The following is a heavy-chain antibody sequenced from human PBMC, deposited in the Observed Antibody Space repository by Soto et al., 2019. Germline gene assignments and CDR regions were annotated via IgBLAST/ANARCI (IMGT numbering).Heavy chain of an antibody. V-gene: IGHV3-21*01. Sequence: GGSLRLSCAASGFTFSSYSMNWVRQAPGKGLEWVSSISSSSSYIYYADSVKGRFTISRDNAKNSLYLQMNSLRAEDTAVYYCASAREGGGCDCYDAFDVWGQGTMVTVSS. CDR3: ASAREGGGCDCYDAFDV. CDR1: GFTFSSYS. CDR2: ISSSSSYI. D-gene: IGHD2-21*01. J-gene: IGHJ3*01.